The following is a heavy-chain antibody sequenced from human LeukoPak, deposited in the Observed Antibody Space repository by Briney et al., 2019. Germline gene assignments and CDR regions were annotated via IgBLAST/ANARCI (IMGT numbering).Heavy chain of an antibody. CDR1: GYSIRSGYY. D-gene: IGHD1-26*01. CDR3: AKDIVGSTRGAFDI. Sequence: SETLSLTCSVSGYSIRSGYYWGWIRQPPGKGLEWIGSIYHSGSTCYNPSLKSRVTISVDTSKNQFSLKLNSVTAADTAVYYCAKDIVGSTRGAFDIWGQGTMVTVSS. J-gene: IGHJ3*02. V-gene: IGHV4-38-2*02. CDR2: IYHSGST.